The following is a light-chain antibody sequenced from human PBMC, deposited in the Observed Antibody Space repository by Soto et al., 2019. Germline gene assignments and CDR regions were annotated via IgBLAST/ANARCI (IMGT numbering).Light chain of an antibody. Sequence: ETVMTQSPDTLSVSPGESATLSCRASQDVSTKLAWFHQKPGQTPRLVLYGASKRATGTPARFSGSGSGRHFTLTISSLQSEDFGVYYCQHYNNWPTYSFGQGTKVDIK. CDR1: QDVSTK. CDR2: GAS. CDR3: QHYNNWPTYS. J-gene: IGKJ2*03. V-gene: IGKV3-15*01.